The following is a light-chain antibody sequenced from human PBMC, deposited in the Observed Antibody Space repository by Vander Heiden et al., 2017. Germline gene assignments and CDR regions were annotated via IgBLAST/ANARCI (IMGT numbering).Light chain of an antibody. CDR3: QQYDSSLFS. CDR2: GAS. CDR1: QSLDNDY. Sequence: EIVLTQSPGTLSLSPGERATLSCRASQSLDNDYLAWYQQKPGRAPRLLIYGASNRATGIPDRFSGSGSGAAFILTISRLEPEDFAVYYCQQYDSSLFSFGAGTAVEIK. J-gene: IGKJ4*01. V-gene: IGKV3-20*01.